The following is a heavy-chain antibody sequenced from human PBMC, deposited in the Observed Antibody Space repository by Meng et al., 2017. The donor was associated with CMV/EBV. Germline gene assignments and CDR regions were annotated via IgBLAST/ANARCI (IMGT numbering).Heavy chain of an antibody. CDR1: GYTFTGYY. Sequence: ASVKVSCKASGYTFTGYYMHWVRQAPGQGLEWMGWINPNSGGTNYAQQFQGRVTMTRDTSISTAYMELSRLRSDDTAVYYCARDILTGYYRDYYYGMDVWGQGTTVTVSS. V-gene: IGHV1-2*02. D-gene: IGHD3-9*01. CDR2: INPNSGGT. CDR3: ARDILTGYYRDYYYGMDV. J-gene: IGHJ6*02.